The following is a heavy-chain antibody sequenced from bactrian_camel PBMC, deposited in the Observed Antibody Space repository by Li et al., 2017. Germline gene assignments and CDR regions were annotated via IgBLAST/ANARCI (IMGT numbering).Heavy chain of an antibody. V-gene: IGHV3S10*01. D-gene: IGHD4*01. CDR2: IDRNGIT. Sequence: VQLVESGGGLVQPGGSLRLSCATSGFLFNRYDMTWVRQAPGKEREGVACIDRNGITGFADSVNGRFTISQDNAKNTLFLEMTSLKPEGTGMYYCVAVPRVGSIACTKVALRLEEATGFGDWSQGTQVTVS. CDR3: VAVPRVGSIACTKVALRLEEATGFGD. CDR1: GFLFNRYD. J-gene: IGHJ6*01.